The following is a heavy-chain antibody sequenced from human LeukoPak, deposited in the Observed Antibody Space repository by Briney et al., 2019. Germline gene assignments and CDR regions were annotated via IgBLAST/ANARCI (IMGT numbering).Heavy chain of an antibody. V-gene: IGHV5-51*01. D-gene: IGHD6-19*01. CDR3: AGARQWLKEGQFDY. CDR2: IYPGDSDT. CDR1: GYWFIKYW. Sequence: GESLKISCQGSGYWFIKYWIGWVRQMPGKGLEWMGIIYPGDSDTRYSPSFQGQVTISADKSISTAYLQWSSLKASDTAMYYCAGARQWLKEGQFDYWGQGTLVTVSS. J-gene: IGHJ4*02.